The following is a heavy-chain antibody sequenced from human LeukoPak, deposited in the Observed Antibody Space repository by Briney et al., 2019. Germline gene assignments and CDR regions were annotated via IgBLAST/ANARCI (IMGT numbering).Heavy chain of an antibody. J-gene: IGHJ4*02. Sequence: PGGSLRLSCAASGFTFSSYWMTWVRQAPGRGLEWVANIKPDGSDKYYADSVKGRFTISRDNAKNSLYLQMHCLRAEDTAVYYCATQSYALFEYWGQGTLVTVSS. CDR1: GFTFSSYW. CDR3: ATQSYALFEY. CDR2: IKPDGSDK. V-gene: IGHV3-7*01. D-gene: IGHD2-2*01.